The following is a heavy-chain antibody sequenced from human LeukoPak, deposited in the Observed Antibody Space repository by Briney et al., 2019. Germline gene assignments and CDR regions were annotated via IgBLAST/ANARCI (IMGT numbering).Heavy chain of an antibody. CDR2: NDTNRSN. CDR3: ARSYCDSSGYSDWFDP. Sequence: SQTLSLTCAVCSGFISIFYGSWIRQPAGKGLEGIGGNDTNRSNNYNPSLESRVTMSVDTYKNQFSLKLSSVTAADTVVYYCARSYCDSSGYSDWFDPWGRGTLVSVSS. V-gene: IGHV4-59*10. J-gene: IGHJ5*02. D-gene: IGHD3-22*01. CDR1: SGFISIFY.